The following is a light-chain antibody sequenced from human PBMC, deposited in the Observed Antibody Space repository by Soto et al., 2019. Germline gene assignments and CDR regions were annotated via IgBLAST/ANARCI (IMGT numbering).Light chain of an antibody. CDR3: QQYGNSPQT. V-gene: IGKV3-20*01. Sequence: EIVLTQSPGTLSLSPGERATLSCRASQSVTGTYLAWYQQKPGQAPRLFIYGASSRATGIPDRFSGSGSGTHFTLTISRLEPEDFAVYYCQQYGNSPQTFGQGTKVDIK. J-gene: IGKJ1*01. CDR2: GAS. CDR1: QSVTGTY.